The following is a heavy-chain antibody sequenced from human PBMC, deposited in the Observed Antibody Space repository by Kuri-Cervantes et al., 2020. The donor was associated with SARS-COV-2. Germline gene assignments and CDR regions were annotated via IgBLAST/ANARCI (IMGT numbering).Heavy chain of an antibody. CDR1: GFTFSSYA. CDR2: ISYDGSNK. D-gene: IGHD3-22*01. J-gene: IGHJ4*02. Sequence: GESLKISCAASGFTFSSYAMHWVRRAPGKGLEWVAVISYDGSNKYYADSVKGRFTISRDNSKNTLYLQMNSLRAEDTAVYYCASPRRNYYDSSGYYFWGFDYWGQGTLVTVSS. CDR3: ASPRRNYYDSSGYYFWGFDY. V-gene: IGHV3-30-3*01.